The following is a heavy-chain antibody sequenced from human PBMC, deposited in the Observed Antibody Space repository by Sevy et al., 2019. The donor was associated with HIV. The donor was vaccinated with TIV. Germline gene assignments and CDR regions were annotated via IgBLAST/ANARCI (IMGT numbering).Heavy chain of an antibody. CDR2: IIPIFGTA. CDR3: ARNEMEPYYYFYYMDV. V-gene: IGHV1-69*06. D-gene: IGHD1-1*01. CDR1: GGTFSSYA. J-gene: IGHJ6*03. Sequence: KVSCKASGGTFSSYAISWVRQAPGQGLEWMGGIIPIFGTANYAQKFQGRVTITADKSTSTAYMELSSLRSEDTAVYYCARNEMEPYYYFYYMDVWGKGTTVTVSS.